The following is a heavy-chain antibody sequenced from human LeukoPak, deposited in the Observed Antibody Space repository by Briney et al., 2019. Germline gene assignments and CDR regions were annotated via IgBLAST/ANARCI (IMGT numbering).Heavy chain of an antibody. CDR1: GGSISRYY. Sequence: ETLSLPFTVSGGSISRYYWGWIRPPPGEGLGWIGCIYYSGSTNYNPSLKSRVTISVDTSKNQFSLKLSSVTAADTAVYYCARGGFVSDYYDSSGLDYWGQGTLVTVSS. CDR2: IYYSGST. V-gene: IGHV4-59*01. J-gene: IGHJ4*02. CDR3: ARGGFVSDYYDSSGLDY. D-gene: IGHD3-22*01.